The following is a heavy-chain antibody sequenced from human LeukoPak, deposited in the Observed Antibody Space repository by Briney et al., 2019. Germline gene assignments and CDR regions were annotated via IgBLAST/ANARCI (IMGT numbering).Heavy chain of an antibody. CDR3: ARGAVALGGGFDY. CDR1: GFTFSSYS. CDR2: ISSSSSYI. V-gene: IGHV3-21*01. J-gene: IGHJ4*02. Sequence: GGSLRLSCAASGFTFSSYSMNWVRQAPGKGLEWVSSISSSSSYIYYADSVKGRFTISRDNAKNSLYLQMNSLRAEDTAVYYCARGAVALGGGFDYWGQGTLVTVSS. D-gene: IGHD6-19*01.